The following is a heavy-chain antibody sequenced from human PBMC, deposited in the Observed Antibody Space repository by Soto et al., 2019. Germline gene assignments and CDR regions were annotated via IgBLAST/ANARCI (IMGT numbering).Heavy chain of an antibody. CDR2: ISAGGGSP. Sequence: PGGSLRLSCAASGFIFNNYAMSWVRQAPGKGLEWVSFISAGGGSPNYADSVKGRFTISRDNSKNMVYLQMNSLRAEDTAVYYCAKDGDFYDFLTGYYITGHYFVYWGEGTPV. CDR1: GFIFNNYA. J-gene: IGHJ4*02. D-gene: IGHD3-9*01. V-gene: IGHV3-23*01. CDR3: AKDGDFYDFLTGYYITGHYFVY.